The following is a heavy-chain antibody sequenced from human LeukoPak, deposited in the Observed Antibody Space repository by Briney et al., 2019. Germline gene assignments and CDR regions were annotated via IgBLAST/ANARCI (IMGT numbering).Heavy chain of an antibody. J-gene: IGHJ4*02. D-gene: IGHD1-26*01. CDR3: ARHGASGSYLYYFDY. CDR1: GGSISSYY. Sequence: PSETLSLTCTVSGGSISSYYWSWIRQPAGKGLEWIGYIYYSGSTNYNPSLKSRVTISVDTSKNQFSLKLSSVTAADTAVYFCARHGASGSYLYYFDYWGQGTLVTVSS. CDR2: IYYSGST. V-gene: IGHV4-59*08.